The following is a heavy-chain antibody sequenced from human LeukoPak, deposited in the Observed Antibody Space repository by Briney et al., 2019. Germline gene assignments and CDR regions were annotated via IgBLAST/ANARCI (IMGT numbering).Heavy chain of an antibody. Sequence: SETLSLTCTVSGGSISSYYWSWIRQPPGKGLEWIGYIYYSGSTNYNPSLKSRVTISVDTSKNQFSLKLSSVTAADTAVYYCARDSHYDILTGLSAFDIWGQGTMVTVSS. CDR1: GGSISSYY. D-gene: IGHD3-9*01. CDR2: IYYSGST. V-gene: IGHV4-59*12. CDR3: ARDSHYDILTGLSAFDI. J-gene: IGHJ3*02.